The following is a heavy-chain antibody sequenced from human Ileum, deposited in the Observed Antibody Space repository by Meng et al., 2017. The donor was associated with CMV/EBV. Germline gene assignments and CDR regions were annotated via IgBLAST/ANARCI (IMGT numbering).Heavy chain of an antibody. CDR1: GAFATNFY. D-gene: IGHD4-17*01. J-gene: IGHJ4*02. Sequence: QVQLTASGPSLVQPSEPLSCTCTVSGAFATNFYWSWIRQPAGKGLQWSGRISTSGSDNYNPSLKRRVTTSVDTSKKQFSLKLSSVTAADTAVYYCARSGLRGIYVDYWGQGTLVTVSS. V-gene: IGHV4-4*07. CDR3: ARSGLRGIYVDY. CDR2: ISTSGSD.